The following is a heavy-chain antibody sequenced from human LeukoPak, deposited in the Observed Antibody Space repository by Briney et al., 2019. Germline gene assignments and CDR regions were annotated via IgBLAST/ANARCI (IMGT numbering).Heavy chain of an antibody. D-gene: IGHD6-19*01. J-gene: IGHJ5*02. Sequence: PSETLSLTCTVSGGSISSYYRSWIRQPAGKGLEWIGRIYTSGSTNYNPSLKSRVTMSVDTSKNQFSLKLSSVTAADTAVYYCARDESSGWPYTNWFDPWGQGTLVTVSS. V-gene: IGHV4-4*07. CDR2: IYTSGST. CDR3: ARDESSGWPYTNWFDP. CDR1: GGSISSYY.